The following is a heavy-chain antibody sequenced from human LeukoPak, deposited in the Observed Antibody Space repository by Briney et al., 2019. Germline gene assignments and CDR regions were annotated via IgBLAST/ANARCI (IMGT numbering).Heavy chain of an antibody. D-gene: IGHD2-21*01. V-gene: IGHV4-38-2*01. CDR1: GFSISSTYY. CDR3: ARINAPVATFDY. Sequence: SETPSLTCAVSGFSISSTYYGAWIRPTPGKGLEWIATITHSGNTYYISSLESRLTISLDTSKRHFSLRLTSVTAADTAVYYCARINAPVATFDYWGLGTLVAVSS. CDR2: ITHSGNT. J-gene: IGHJ4*02.